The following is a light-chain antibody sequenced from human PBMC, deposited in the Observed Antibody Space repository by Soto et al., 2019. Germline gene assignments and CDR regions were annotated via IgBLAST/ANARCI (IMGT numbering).Light chain of an antibody. CDR1: SSNIGGGYD. Sequence: QSVLTQPASVSGAPGQRVTISCTGSSSNIGGGYDVYWYQQHPGTAPKLLIYGDTNRPSGVPDRFSGSKSGTSASLAITGLQAEDEADYYCQSYESSLSGGVFGGGTKLTVL. J-gene: IGLJ3*02. V-gene: IGLV1-40*01. CDR2: GDT. CDR3: QSYESSLSGGV.